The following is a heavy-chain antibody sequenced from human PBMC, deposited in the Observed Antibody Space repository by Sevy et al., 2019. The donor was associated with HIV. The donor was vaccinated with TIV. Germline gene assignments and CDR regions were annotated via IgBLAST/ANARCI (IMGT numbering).Heavy chain of an antibody. CDR3: ARNPDYYGSGSRGAFDI. Sequence: SETLSLTCAVSGYSISSGYYWGWIRQPPGKGLEWIGSIYHSGSTYYNTSLKSRVTISVDTSKNQFSLKLSSVTAADTAVYYCARNPDYYGSGSRGAFDIWGQGTMVTVSS. J-gene: IGHJ3*02. V-gene: IGHV4-38-2*01. CDR1: GYSISSGYY. D-gene: IGHD3-10*01. CDR2: IYHSGST.